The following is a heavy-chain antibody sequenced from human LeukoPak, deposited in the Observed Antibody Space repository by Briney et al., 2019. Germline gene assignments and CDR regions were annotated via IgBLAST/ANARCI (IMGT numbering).Heavy chain of an antibody. V-gene: IGHV4-59*08. Sequence: SETLSLTCTVSGGSISSYYWSWIRQPPGKGLEWIGYIYYSGSTNYNPSLKSRVTISVDTSKNLFSLKLSSVTAADTAVYYCAGSEEGDYGSYWGQGTLVTVSS. CDR2: IYYSGST. CDR1: GGSISSYY. CDR3: AGSEEGDYGSY. D-gene: IGHD4-17*01. J-gene: IGHJ4*02.